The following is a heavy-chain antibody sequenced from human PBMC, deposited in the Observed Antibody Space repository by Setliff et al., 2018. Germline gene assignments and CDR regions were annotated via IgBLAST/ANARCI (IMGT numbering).Heavy chain of an antibody. Sequence: SETLSLTCTVSGGSISSGTYYWSWIRQPAGTGLEWIGRLHTSGSIDYNPSLKSRVTISVDTSKNQFSLRLRSVTAADTAVYFCARDNTMVGATDSWGLGTLVTVSS. V-gene: IGHV4-61*02. CDR2: LHTSGSI. CDR1: GGSISSGTYY. J-gene: IGHJ5*01. D-gene: IGHD1-26*01. CDR3: ARDNTMVGATDS.